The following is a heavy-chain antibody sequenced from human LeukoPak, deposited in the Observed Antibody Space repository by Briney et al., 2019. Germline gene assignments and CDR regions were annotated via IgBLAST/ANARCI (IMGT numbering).Heavy chain of an antibody. V-gene: IGHV4-31*03. CDR3: ARAVSGRFDY. Sequence: TPSETLSLTCTVSGGSISSGGYYWSWIRQHPGKGLEWIGYIYYSGSTYYNPSLKSRVTISVDTSKNQFSLRLSSVTAADTAIYYCARAVSGRFDYWGQGTLVTVSS. CDR2: IYYSGST. CDR1: GGSISSGGYY. J-gene: IGHJ4*02. D-gene: IGHD6-19*01.